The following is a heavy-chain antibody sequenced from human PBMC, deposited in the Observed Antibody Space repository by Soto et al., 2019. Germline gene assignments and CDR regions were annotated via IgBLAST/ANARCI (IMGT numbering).Heavy chain of an antibody. CDR3: VRDGTKTLRDWFDP. D-gene: IGHD1-1*01. CDR2: IYATGTT. CDR1: VASIIGFY. J-gene: IGHJ5*02. V-gene: IGHV4-4*07. Sequence: SETLSLTCTVSVASIIGFYWSWIRKSAGKGLEWIGRIYATGTTDYNPSLKSRVMMSVDTSKKQFSLKLRSVTAADTAVYYCVRDGTKTLRDWFDPWGQGISVTVSS.